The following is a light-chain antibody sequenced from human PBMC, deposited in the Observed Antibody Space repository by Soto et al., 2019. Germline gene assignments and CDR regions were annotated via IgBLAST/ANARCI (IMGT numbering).Light chain of an antibody. CDR3: QQRSNWPPIT. J-gene: IGKJ5*01. CDR2: DAS. Sequence: EMVMTQSPATLSVSPGERATLSCRASQSISSNLAWYQQKPGQAPRLVIYDASNRATGIPARFSGSGSGTDFTLTISSLEPEDFAVYYCQQRSNWPPITFGQGTRLEIK. CDR1: QSISSN. V-gene: IGKV3-11*01.